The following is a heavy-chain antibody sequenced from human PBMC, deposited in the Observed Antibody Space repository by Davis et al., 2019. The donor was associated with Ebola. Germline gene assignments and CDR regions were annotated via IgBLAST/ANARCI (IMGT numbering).Heavy chain of an antibody. D-gene: IGHD6-13*01. CDR3: AREILASSSWPNYYGMDV. Sequence: SVKVSCKASGGTFSSYAISWVRQAPGQGLEWMGGNIPIFGTANYAQKFQGRVTITADESTSTAYMELSSLRSEDTAVYYCAREILASSSWPNYYGMDVWGKGTTVTVSS. J-gene: IGHJ6*04. CDR2: NIPIFGTA. CDR1: GGTFSSYA. V-gene: IGHV1-69*13.